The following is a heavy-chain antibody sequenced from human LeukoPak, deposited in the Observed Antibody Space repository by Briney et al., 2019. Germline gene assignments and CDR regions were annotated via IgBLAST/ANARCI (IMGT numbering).Heavy chain of an antibody. CDR2: ISSSGTTI. CDR3: ARTPLEHNREMATVLDY. J-gene: IGHJ4*02. Sequence: GGSLRLSCAVSGFTFSDYYMSWIRQAPGKGLEGVAYISSSGTTIYYADSVKGRFTISRDNAKNSLYLQMNSLRAEDTAVYYCARTPLEHNREMATVLDYWGQGTLVTVSS. CDR1: GFTFSDYY. D-gene: IGHD5-24*01. V-gene: IGHV3-11*01.